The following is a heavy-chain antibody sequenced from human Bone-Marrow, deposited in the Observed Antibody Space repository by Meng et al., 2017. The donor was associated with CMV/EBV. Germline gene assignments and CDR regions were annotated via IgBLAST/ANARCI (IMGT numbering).Heavy chain of an antibody. D-gene: IGHD2-15*01. V-gene: IGHV1-69*10. CDR1: GGTFSSYA. CDR2: IIPILGIA. CDR3: AREEKVQDIVVVAAANLFVPYGMDV. Sequence: SVKVSCKASGGTFSSYAISWVRQAPGQGLEWMGGIIPILGIANYAQKFQGRVTITADKSTSTAYMELSSLRSEDTAVYCCAREEKVQDIVVVAAANLFVPYGMDVWGQGTTVTVSS. J-gene: IGHJ6*02.